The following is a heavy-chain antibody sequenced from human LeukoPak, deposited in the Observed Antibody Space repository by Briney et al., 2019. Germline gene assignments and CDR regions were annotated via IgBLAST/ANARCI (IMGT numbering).Heavy chain of an antibody. CDR2: IYPGDSDT. CDR1: GYSFTSYW. J-gene: IGHJ3*02. CDR3: ARPMYYYDSRDEAFDI. V-gene: IGHV5-51*01. D-gene: IGHD3-22*01. Sequence: GESLKISCKGSGYSFTSYWIGWVRQMPGKGLEWMGIIYPGDSDTRYSPSFQGQVTISADKSISTAYLQWSSLKASDTAMYYCARPMYYYDSRDEAFDIWGQGTMVTVSS.